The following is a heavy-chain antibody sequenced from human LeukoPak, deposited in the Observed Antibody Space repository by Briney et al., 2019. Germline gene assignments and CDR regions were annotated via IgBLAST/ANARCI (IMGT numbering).Heavy chain of an antibody. CDR1: GGSIRSSSDY. D-gene: IGHD3-10*01. Sequence: SETLSLTCTVSGGSIRSSSDYWGWIRQPPGEGLEWIGSIYYSGSSHSNPSLKSRVTISVDTSKNQFSLKLNSVTAADTAVYYCARRAGSYYRGSDDYWGQGTLVTVSS. CDR2: IYYSGSS. V-gene: IGHV4-39*01. CDR3: ARRAGSYYRGSDDY. J-gene: IGHJ4*02.